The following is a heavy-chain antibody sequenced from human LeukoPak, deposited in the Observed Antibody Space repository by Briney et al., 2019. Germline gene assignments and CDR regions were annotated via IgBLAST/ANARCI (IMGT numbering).Heavy chain of an antibody. V-gene: IGHV1-2*02. Sequence: GASVKVSCKAAGYTFTCYYMHWVRPAPGQGLEWMGWINPNSGGTNYSQKFQGRVTITRDTSISTAYMELSRLRSDDTAVYYCARSSGFSTGHFDYWGQGTLVTVSS. CDR1: GYTFTCYY. J-gene: IGHJ4*02. CDR2: INPNSGGT. D-gene: IGHD3-9*01. CDR3: ARSSGFSTGHFDY.